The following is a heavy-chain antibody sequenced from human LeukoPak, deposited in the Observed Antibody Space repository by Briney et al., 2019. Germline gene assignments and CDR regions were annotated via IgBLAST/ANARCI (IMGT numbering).Heavy chain of an antibody. CDR2: IYYSGST. CDR3: ARQEYFDWFLDY. Sequence: SETLSLTCTVSGGSINSYYWSWIRQPPGKGLEWIGYIYYSGSTNYNPSLKSRVTISVDTSKNQFSLKLSSVTAADTAVYYCARQEYFDWFLDYWGQGTLVTVSS. J-gene: IGHJ4*02. CDR1: GGSINSYY. D-gene: IGHD3-9*01. V-gene: IGHV4-59*08.